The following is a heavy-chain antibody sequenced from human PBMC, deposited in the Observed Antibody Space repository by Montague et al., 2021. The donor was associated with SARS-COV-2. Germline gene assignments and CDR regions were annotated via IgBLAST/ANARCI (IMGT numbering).Heavy chain of an antibody. D-gene: IGHD6-19*01. CDR1: GCSISSSSYY. CDR3: ARQENSSGWFKPDAFDI. CDR2: IYYSGST. V-gene: IGHV4-39*01. J-gene: IGHJ3*02. Sequence: SETLSLTCTVSGCSISSSSYYWGWIRQPPGKGLEWIGSIYYSGSTYYNPSLKSRVTISVDTSWNQFSLKLSSVTAADTAVYYCARQENSSGWFKPDAFDIWGQGTMVTVSS.